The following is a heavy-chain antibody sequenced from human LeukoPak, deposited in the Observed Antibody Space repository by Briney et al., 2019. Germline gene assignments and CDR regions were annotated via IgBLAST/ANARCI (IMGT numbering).Heavy chain of an antibody. Sequence: SETLSLTCAVYGGSFSGYYWSWIRQPPGKGLEWIGSIYYSGSTYYNPSLRSRVTISVDTSKNQFSLKLSSVTAADTAVYYCARQGHYYYDSSGRFDYWGQGTLVTVSS. D-gene: IGHD3-22*01. CDR1: GGSFSGYY. J-gene: IGHJ4*02. CDR3: ARQGHYYYDSSGRFDY. V-gene: IGHV4-34*01. CDR2: IYYSGST.